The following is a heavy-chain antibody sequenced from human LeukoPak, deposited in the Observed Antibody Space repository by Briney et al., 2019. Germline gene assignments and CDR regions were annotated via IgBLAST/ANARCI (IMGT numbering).Heavy chain of an antibody. CDR1: GYAFTSYG. J-gene: IGHJ6*02. CDR3: ARESEQQPYGMDV. D-gene: IGHD6-13*01. V-gene: IGHV1-18*01. Sequence: ASVNVCCKASGYAFTSYGISWVRQAPGQGLEWMGWISAYNGNTNYAQKLQGRVTMTTDTSTSTAYMELRSLRSDDTAVYYCARESEQQPYGMDVWGQGTTVTVSS. CDR2: ISAYNGNT.